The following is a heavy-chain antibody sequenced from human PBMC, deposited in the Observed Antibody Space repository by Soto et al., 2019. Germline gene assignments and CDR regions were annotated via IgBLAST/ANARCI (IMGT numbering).Heavy chain of an antibody. CDR3: ARVGMSGYFYAFDN. Sequence: SATLSLSCTVSGDSNSRYYWSWIRQPPGKGLEWIGYIDDSGRSNHNPSLKSRVIISVDTSKKQFSLKLSSVTAADTAGYYCARVGMSGYFYAFDNWGQGTMVTVS. D-gene: IGHD3-3*01. CDR2: IDDSGRS. CDR1: GDSNSRYY. J-gene: IGHJ3*02. V-gene: IGHV4-59*01.